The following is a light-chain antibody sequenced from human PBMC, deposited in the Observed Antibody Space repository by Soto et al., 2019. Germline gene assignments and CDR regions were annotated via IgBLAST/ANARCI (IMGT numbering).Light chain of an antibody. Sequence: AIRMTKSPSSFSASTGDRVTITCRASQGISSYLAWYQQKPGKAPKLLIYAASTLQSGVPSRFSGSGSGTDFTLTISSLQPEDFATYYCQQSFSVPLTFGGGTKVEIK. CDR3: QQSFSVPLT. CDR1: QGISSY. V-gene: IGKV1-8*01. J-gene: IGKJ4*01. CDR2: AAS.